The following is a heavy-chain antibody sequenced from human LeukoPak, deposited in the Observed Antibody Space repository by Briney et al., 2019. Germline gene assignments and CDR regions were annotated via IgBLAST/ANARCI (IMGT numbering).Heavy chain of an antibody. CDR2: IRYDGSDT. CDR1: GFTFSNYD. CDR3: ARAYCSSTSCYAPDY. J-gene: IGHJ4*02. V-gene: IGHV3-30*02. D-gene: IGHD2-2*01. Sequence: GGSLRLSCAPSGFTFSNYDMHWVRQAPGKGLEWVAFIRYDGSDTYYADSVKGRFTISRDNSNNTLYLQMNSLRAEDTAVYYCARAYCSSTSCYAPDYWGQGTLVTVSS.